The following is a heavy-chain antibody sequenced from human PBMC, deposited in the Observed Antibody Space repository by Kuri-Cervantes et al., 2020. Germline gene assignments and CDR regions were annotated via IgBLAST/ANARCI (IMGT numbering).Heavy chain of an antibody. V-gene: IGHV4-4*07. Sequence: GSLRLSCTVSGGSISSYYWSWIRQPAGKGLEWIGRIYTSGSTNYNPSLKSRVTMSVDTSKNQFSLKLSSMTAADTAVYYCASHSRPHYYYYGMDVWGQGTTVTVSS. J-gene: IGHJ6*02. D-gene: IGHD6-13*01. CDR1: GGSISSYY. CDR3: ASHSRPHYYYYGMDV. CDR2: IYTSGST.